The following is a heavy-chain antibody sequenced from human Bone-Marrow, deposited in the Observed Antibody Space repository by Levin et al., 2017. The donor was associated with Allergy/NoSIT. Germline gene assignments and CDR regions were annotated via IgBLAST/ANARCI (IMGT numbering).Heavy chain of an antibody. CDR1: GFSFSNYA. D-gene: IGHD5-24*01. CDR2: ISGYGTST. V-gene: IGHV3-23*01. CDR3: AKGWLQFDYFDN. Sequence: GGSLSLSCAVSGFSFSNYAMSWVRQAPGKGLEWVATISGYGTSTFYPDSVRGRFTISKDNSKNMLYLHIESLRVEDTAKYYCAKGWLQFDYFDNWGQGTLVTVSS. J-gene: IGHJ4*02.